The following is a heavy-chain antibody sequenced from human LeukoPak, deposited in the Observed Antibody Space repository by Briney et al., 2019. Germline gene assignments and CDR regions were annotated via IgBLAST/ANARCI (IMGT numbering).Heavy chain of an antibody. CDR3: ARRYYDYVWGSYRYSYFDY. V-gene: IGHV4-39*01. D-gene: IGHD3-16*02. J-gene: IGHJ4*02. CDR2: IYYSGST. Sequence: PSETLSLTCTVSGGSISSSSYYWGWIRQPPGKGLEWIGSIYYSGSTYYNPSLKSRVTISVDTSKNQFSLKLSSVTAADTAVYYCARRYYDYVWGSYRYSYFDYWGQGTLVTVSS. CDR1: GGSISSSSYY.